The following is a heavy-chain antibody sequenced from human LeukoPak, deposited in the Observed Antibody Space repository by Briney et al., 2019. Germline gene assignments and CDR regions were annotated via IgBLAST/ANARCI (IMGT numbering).Heavy chain of an antibody. D-gene: IGHD1-26*01. CDR1: GGSISNYY. Sequence: SETLSLTCAVSGGSISNYYWSWIRQPPGKGLEWIAYIYYSGSTNYSPSLQSRVTIAVDTSKNQLTLKLSSVTAADTAVYYCARQDRSVGTNIHYFDYWGQGIMVTVSS. V-gene: IGHV4-59*08. J-gene: IGHJ4*02. CDR2: IYYSGST. CDR3: ARQDRSVGTNIHYFDY.